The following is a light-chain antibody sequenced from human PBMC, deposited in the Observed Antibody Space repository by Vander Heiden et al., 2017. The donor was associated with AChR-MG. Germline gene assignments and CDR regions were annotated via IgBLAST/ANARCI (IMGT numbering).Light chain of an antibody. Sequence: EIVLTQSPGTLSLSPGERATLSGRASQSVNSYLAWYQQKPGQAPRLLIYGASSRATGIPDRFSGSGSGTDFTLTISRLEPEDFAVYYCQHYGRGIFGQGTKLEIK. CDR1: QSVNSY. J-gene: IGKJ2*01. V-gene: IGKV3-20*01. CDR3: QHYGRGI. CDR2: GAS.